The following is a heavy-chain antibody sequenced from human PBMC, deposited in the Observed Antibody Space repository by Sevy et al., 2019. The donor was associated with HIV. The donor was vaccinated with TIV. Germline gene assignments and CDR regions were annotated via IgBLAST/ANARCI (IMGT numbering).Heavy chain of an antibody. CDR2: IIHSGST. J-gene: IGHJ4*02. D-gene: IGHD1-26*01. Sequence: SETLSLTCAVYGGSFSGYYWSWIRQPPGKGLEGIGEIIHSGSTTYNPSLKSRVTISIDTSKNQFSLKLNSVTAADTAMYYCARGQWEHLYWGQGTLVTVSS. V-gene: IGHV4-34*01. CDR1: GGSFSGYY. CDR3: ARGQWEHLY.